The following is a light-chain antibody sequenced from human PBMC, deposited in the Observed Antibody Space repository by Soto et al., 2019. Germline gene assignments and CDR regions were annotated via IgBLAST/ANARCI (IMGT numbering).Light chain of an antibody. CDR1: QSVSSNY. Sequence: DIVLTQSPDTLSLSPGERATLSCRASQSVSSNYLAWYQQKPGQAPRLLIYGASTRATGIPDRFSGSGSGTDFTLTISRLEPEDFAVYYCQQYGGSSYTFGQ. J-gene: IGKJ2*01. V-gene: IGKV3-20*01. CDR2: GAS. CDR3: QQYGGSSYT.